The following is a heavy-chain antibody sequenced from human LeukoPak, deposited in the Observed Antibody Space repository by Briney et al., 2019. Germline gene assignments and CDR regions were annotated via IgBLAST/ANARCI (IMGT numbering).Heavy chain of an antibody. J-gene: IGHJ4*02. CDR2: ISISGDDT. Sequence: GGSLRLSCAASGFTFSSYSMNWVRQAPGKGLEWVSSISISGDDTHYADSVQGRFTIYRDNSRNTLYLQMNRLRVDDTAVYYCANEIRPNNYWGQGTLVTDSS. CDR3: ANEIRPNNY. CDR1: GFTFSSYS. V-gene: IGHV3-23*01.